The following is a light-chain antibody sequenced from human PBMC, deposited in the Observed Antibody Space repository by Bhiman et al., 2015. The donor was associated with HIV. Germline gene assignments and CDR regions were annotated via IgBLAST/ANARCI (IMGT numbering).Light chain of an antibody. CDR2: DVT. J-gene: IGLJ1*01. V-gene: IGLV2-11*01. CDR3: SSYTSSSAYV. Sequence: QSALTQPRSVSGSPGQSVTISCSGGSGGFGDYKFVSWFQQHPGKAPKLMIYDVTKRPSGVPDRFSGSRTGTSASLTISGLQTEDEADYYCSSYTSSSAYVFGSGTKVTVL. CDR1: SGGFGDYKF.